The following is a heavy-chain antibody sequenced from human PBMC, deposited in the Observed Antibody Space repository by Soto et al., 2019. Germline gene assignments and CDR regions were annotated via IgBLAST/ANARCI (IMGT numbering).Heavy chain of an antibody. CDR2: IKTKANIGTK. Sequence: GGSLRPSCAASGFPFSDTWMSWVRQAPGKGLEWVARIKTKANIGTKDYAAPVKGRFSISRDDAKNTLYLQMNSLKTEDTAVYFCTAFNVLTGSHFDSWGKGALVTAPQ. CDR3: TAFNVLTGSHFDS. D-gene: IGHD3-9*01. J-gene: IGHJ4*02. CDR1: GFPFSDTW. V-gene: IGHV3-15*01.